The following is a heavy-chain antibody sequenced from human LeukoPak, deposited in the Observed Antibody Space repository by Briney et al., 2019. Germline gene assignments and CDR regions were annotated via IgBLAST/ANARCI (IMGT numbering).Heavy chain of an antibody. CDR3: ARTLRTTGFDY. J-gene: IGHJ4*02. Sequence: SETLSLTCAVYGGSFSGYYWSWIRQPPGKGLEWIGEINPSGSTNYNPSLKSRVTISADTPNNQFSLKLSSVTAADTAVYYCARTLRTTGFDYWGQGTLVTVSS. CDR1: GGSFSGYY. CDR2: INPSGST. D-gene: IGHD4-17*01. V-gene: IGHV4-34*01.